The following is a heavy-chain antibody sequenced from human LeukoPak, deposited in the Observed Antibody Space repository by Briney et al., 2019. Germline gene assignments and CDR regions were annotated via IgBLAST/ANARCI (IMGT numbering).Heavy chain of an antibody. CDR2: MNPNSGNT. J-gene: IGHJ5*02. CDR1: GYTFTGYY. V-gene: IGHV1-8*02. CDR3: ARGGVPAGLGLNWFDP. D-gene: IGHD2-2*01. Sequence: ASVKVSCKASGYTFTGYYMHWVRQATGQGLEWMGGMNPNSGNTGYAQKFQGRVTMTRNTSISTAYMELSSLRSEDTAVYYCARGGVPAGLGLNWFDPWGQGTLVTVSS.